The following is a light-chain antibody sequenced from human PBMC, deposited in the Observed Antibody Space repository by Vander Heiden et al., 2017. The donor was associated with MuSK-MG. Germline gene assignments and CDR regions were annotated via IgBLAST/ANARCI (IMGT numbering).Light chain of an antibody. J-gene: IGKJ4*01. CDR2: DES. Sequence: EIVLTQSPATLSLSPGERATLSCRASQSVSSYLASYQQKPGQAPRRLIYDESNRATGIPARFSGSGSGTDFTLTISSREPEEFAVYYCQQRSNWLPLTFGGGTKVEIK. V-gene: IGKV3-11*01. CDR1: QSVSSY. CDR3: QQRSNWLPLT.